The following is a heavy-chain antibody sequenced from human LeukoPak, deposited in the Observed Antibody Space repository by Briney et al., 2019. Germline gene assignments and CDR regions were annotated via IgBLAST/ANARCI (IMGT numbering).Heavy chain of an antibody. CDR1: GFTFSSYA. Sequence: GGSLRLSCAASGFTFSSYAMSWVRQAPGKGLEWVAVISYDGSNKYYADSVKGRFTISRDNSKNTLYLQMNSLRAEDTAVYYCARGDSVDYWGQGTLVTVSS. J-gene: IGHJ4*02. CDR3: ARGDSVDY. V-gene: IGHV3-30-3*01. CDR2: ISYDGSNK. D-gene: IGHD3-16*01.